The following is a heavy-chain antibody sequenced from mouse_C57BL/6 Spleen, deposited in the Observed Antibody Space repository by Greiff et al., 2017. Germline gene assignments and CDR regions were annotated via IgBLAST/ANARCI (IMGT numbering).Heavy chain of an antibody. D-gene: IGHD2-3*01. V-gene: IGHV1-64*01. CDR3: ARFDGYYVPDD. CDR1: GYTFTSYW. J-gene: IGHJ2*01. Sequence: QVQLQQPGAELVKPGASVKLSCKASGYTFTSYWMHWVKQRPGQGLEWIGMIHPNSGSTNYNEKFKSKATLTVDKSSSTAYMQLSSLTSEDSAVYYCARFDGYYVPDDWGQGTTLTVSS. CDR2: IHPNSGST.